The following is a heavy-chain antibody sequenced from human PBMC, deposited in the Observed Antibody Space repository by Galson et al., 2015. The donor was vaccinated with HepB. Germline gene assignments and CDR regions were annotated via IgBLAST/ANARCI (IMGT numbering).Heavy chain of an antibody. J-gene: IGHJ3*02. V-gene: IGHV2-5*02. CDR3: AHFGIYDILTGYWVSAFDI. CDR1: GFSLSTSGVG. Sequence: PALVKPTQTLTLTCTFSGFSLSTSGVGVGWIRQPPGKALEWLALIYWDDDKRYSPSLKSRLTITKDTSKNQVVLTMTNMDPVDTATYYCAHFGIYDILTGYWVSAFDIWGQGTMVTVSS. D-gene: IGHD3-9*01. CDR2: IYWDDDK.